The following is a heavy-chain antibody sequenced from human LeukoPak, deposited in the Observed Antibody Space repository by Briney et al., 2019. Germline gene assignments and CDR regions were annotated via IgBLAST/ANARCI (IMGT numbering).Heavy chain of an antibody. CDR2: ITGSGENT. Sequence: GGSLRLSCAASGFTFSLYAMTWVRQAPEKGLEWVSTITGSGENTFSAESVKCRFTISRDNSENTLYLQMNSLRAEDAAVYYCAKGRTYHYFMDVCGQGTTVTVSS. J-gene: IGHJ6*03. CDR1: GFTFSLYA. V-gene: IGHV3-23*01. CDR3: AKGRTYHYFMDV.